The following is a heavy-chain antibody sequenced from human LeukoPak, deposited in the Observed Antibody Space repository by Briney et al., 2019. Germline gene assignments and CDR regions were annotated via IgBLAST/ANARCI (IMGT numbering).Heavy chain of an antibody. CDR3: ARDIVRGALYYGLDV. CDR1: RFTFNIYA. Sequence: PGVSVTLPCAASRFTFNIYAMLWPPQAQGKGLVWVTDICYGGSNKYYEVSVKGRFATARDNSKNTLYLQMNSKRAEDTAVYYCARDIVRGALYYGLDVWGQGTTVTVSS. V-gene: IGHV3-30*09. D-gene: IGHD2-2*01. J-gene: IGHJ6*02. CDR2: ICYGGSNK.